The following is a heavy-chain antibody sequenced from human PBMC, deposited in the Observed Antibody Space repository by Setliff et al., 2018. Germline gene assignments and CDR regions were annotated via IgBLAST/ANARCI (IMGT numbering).Heavy chain of an antibody. V-gene: IGHV1-18*01. Sequence: ASVKVSCKASGYTFTSYGISWVRQAPGQGLEWMGWISAYNGNTNYAQKLQGRVTMTTDTSTSTAYMELRSLGSDDTAVYYCATFLPRRPTMRYGMDVWGQGTTVTVSS. D-gene: IGHD1-1*01. CDR2: ISAYNGNT. CDR3: ATFLPRRPTMRYGMDV. CDR1: GYTFTSYG. J-gene: IGHJ6*02.